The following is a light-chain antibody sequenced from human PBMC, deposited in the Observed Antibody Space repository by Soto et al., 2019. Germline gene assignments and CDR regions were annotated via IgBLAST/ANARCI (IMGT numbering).Light chain of an antibody. V-gene: IGKV3-15*01. CDR3: KQYKEWPPFT. J-gene: IGKJ5*01. CDR1: QSVGNY. Sequence: PGERATLSCRASQSVGNYLAWYQQKPGLAPRLLILGASTRATGIPARFSGSGSGTEFTLSISSLQSEDFAVYYCKQYKEWPPFTFGQGTRLEIK. CDR2: GAS.